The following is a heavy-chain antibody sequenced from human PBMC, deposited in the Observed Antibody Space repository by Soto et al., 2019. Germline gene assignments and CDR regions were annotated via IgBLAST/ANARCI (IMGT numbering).Heavy chain of an antibody. CDR1: GGTFSNYA. J-gene: IGHJ5*02. CDR2: IIPIFGTA. Sequence: QVQLMQSGAEVKKPGSSVKVSCKASGGTFSNYAITWVRQAPGQGLEWLGRIIPIFGTANYAQKFQGRVTITSDESTTTAYMALSSLRSDDTAVYYCAKDGGRDGYFGNWFDPWGHGTLVTVSS. V-gene: IGHV1-69*15. CDR3: AKDGGRDGYFGNWFDP. D-gene: IGHD5-12*01.